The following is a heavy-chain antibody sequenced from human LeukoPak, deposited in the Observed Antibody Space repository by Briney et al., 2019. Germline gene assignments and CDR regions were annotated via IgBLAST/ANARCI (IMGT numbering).Heavy chain of an antibody. V-gene: IGHV3-48*03. D-gene: IGHD6-13*01. J-gene: IGHJ6*03. CDR1: GFTFSVYE. CDR3: ARNATTAVGVVYMDV. Sequence: GGSLRLSCVASGFTFSVYELNWVRQLPGKGLEWISHISTGGGSIHYADSVEGRFTISRDNAKNSVYLQMDSLRAEDTAVYFCARNATTAVGVVYMDVWGRGTTVTISS. CDR2: ISTGGGSI.